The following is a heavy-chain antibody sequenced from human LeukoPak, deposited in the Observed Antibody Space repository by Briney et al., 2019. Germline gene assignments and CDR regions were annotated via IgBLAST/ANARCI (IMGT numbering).Heavy chain of an antibody. CDR2: IRYVGINK. CDR1: GFTFSTYG. Sequence: GSLRLSCAASGFTFSTYGMHWVRQAPGKGLEGVSFIRYVGINKYYADSGKGRFTISRDNATNTLYMQMDSRRPEDTALHYCAKGGYSYGSGSHRDAFDIWGQGPMVPVSS. V-gene: IGHV3-30*02. J-gene: IGHJ3*02. CDR3: AKGGYSYGSGSHRDAFDI. D-gene: IGHD3-10*01.